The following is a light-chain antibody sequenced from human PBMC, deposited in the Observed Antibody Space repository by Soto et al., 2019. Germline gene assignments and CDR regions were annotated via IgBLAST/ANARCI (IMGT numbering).Light chain of an antibody. Sequence: QSVLTQPPSASGTPGQRVTISCSGSSSNIGSNTVNWYQQLPGTAPKLVIYSNNQRPSGVPDRFSGSKSGTSASLAIREVQSEDEADYYCVAWDDSLNGYVVFGGGTKVTVL. V-gene: IGLV1-44*01. J-gene: IGLJ2*01. CDR2: SNN. CDR3: VAWDDSLNGYVV. CDR1: SSNIGSNT.